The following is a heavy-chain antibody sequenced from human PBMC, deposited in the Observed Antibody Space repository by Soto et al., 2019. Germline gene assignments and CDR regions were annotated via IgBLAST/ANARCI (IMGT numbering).Heavy chain of an antibody. D-gene: IGHD3-22*01. CDR2: ISGSGGST. J-gene: IGHJ5*02. CDR1: GCTCSSYS. V-gene: IGHV3-23*01. CDR3: AKDRNRDYYDSSGYYGHVNWFDP. Sequence: GGSMILSCGSSGCTCSSYSMSWVRPAPGKGLEWVSAISGSGGSTYYADSVKGRFTISRDNSKNTLYLQMNSLRAEDTAVYYCAKDRNRDYYDSSGYYGHVNWFDPWGQGTLVNVSS.